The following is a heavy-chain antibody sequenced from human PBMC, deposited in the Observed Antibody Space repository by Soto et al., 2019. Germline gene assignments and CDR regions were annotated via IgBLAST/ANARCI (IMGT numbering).Heavy chain of an antibody. Sequence: QVQLQQWGAGLLKPSETLSLTCAVYGGSFSGYYWTWIRQPPGTGLEWIGEINHSGSTNYNPSLTSRVTISADTSKNQFSLKLTSVTAADTAVYYCARDKITGLFDYWGQGTLVTVSS. CDR2: INHSGST. CDR3: ARDKITGLFDY. D-gene: IGHD2-8*02. CDR1: GGSFSGYY. V-gene: IGHV4-34*01. J-gene: IGHJ4*02.